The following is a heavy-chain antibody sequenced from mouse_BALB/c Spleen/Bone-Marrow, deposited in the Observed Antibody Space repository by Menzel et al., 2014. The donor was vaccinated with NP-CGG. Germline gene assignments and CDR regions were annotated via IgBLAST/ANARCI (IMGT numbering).Heavy chain of an antibody. CDR3: VSHGSWFAY. Sequence: EVKLMESGGGLVQPKGSLKLSCAASGFTFNTYAMNWVRQAPGKGLEWVARIRSKSDNYATYYADSVKDRFTISRDDSQSMLYLQMNNLKTEDTAMYYCVSHGSWFAYWGQGTLVTVPA. CDR2: IRSKSDNYAT. J-gene: IGHJ3*01. V-gene: IGHV10-1*02. CDR1: GFTFNTYA.